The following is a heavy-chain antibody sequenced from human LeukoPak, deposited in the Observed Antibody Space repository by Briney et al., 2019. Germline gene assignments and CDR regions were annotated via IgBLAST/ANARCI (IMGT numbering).Heavy chain of an antibody. J-gene: IGHJ5*02. CDR2: IYPGDSDT. CDR1: GYSFTSYW. D-gene: IGHD3-22*01. V-gene: IGHV5-51*01. Sequence: GESLKISCKGSGYSFTSYWIGWVRQMPGKGLEWMGIIYPGDSDTRYSPSFQGQVTISADKSISTAYLQWSSLKASDTAMYYRARRRADYDSSNNWFDPWGQGTLVTASS. CDR3: ARRRADYDSSNNWFDP.